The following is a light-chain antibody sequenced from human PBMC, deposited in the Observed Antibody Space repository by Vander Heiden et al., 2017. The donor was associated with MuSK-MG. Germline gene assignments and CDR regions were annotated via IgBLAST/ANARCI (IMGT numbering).Light chain of an antibody. Sequence: EIVMTQSPATLSVSPGERATLSCRASQSVSSNLAWYQQKPGQAPRLLIYGASTRANGIPDRFSGSGSGTEFTLTSSSRQSEDFAVYYWQQDNTSWTFGQGTKVKIK. CDR2: GAS. CDR1: QSVSSN. J-gene: IGKJ1*01. V-gene: IGKV3-15*01. CDR3: QQDNTSWT.